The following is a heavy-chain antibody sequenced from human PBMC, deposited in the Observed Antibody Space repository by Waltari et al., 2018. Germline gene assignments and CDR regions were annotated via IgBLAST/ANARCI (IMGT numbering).Heavy chain of an antibody. CDR3: ARESSSFSNYISYGMDV. CDR2: IKQDGSEQ. D-gene: IGHD4-4*01. V-gene: IGHV3-7*01. Sequence: EVQLVESGGGLVQPGGSLRLSGAASGFSFSSYWMSWVRQTPGKGLEWVANIKQDGSEQNYVDSVKGRFTISRDNANNSLHLQMHSLRAEDTAVYSCARESSSFSNYISYGMDVWGQGTTVTVAS. J-gene: IGHJ6*02. CDR1: GFSFSSYW.